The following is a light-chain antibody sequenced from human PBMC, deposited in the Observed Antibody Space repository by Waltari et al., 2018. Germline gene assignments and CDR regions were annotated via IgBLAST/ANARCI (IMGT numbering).Light chain of an antibody. Sequence: SSDLTQDPAVSVALGQTVRITCQGDSLRYYYAKWYHQKPGQAPLLVMYGKNNRPSGIPDRFSGSYSGDTASLTITGAQAEDEADYYCNSRDSNGNPFVFGPATKVTVL. CDR3: NSRDSNGNPFV. CDR1: SLRYYY. V-gene: IGLV3-19*01. CDR2: GKN. J-gene: IGLJ1*01.